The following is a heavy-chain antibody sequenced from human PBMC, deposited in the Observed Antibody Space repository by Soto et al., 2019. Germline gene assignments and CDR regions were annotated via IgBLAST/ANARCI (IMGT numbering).Heavy chain of an antibody. Sequence: EVQLLESGGGLVQPGGSLRLSCAASGFTFRIYAMSWVRQVTGKGLEWVSTISDSADSAYYADSVKGRFTISRHNSKNTLYLQMNTLRAEETAGYYFARPFGGKIGDALDLWGQGTTVTVSS. CDR1: GFTFRIYA. D-gene: IGHD2-15*01. J-gene: IGHJ3*01. CDR3: ARPFGGKIGDALDL. CDR2: ISDSADSA. V-gene: IGHV3-23*01.